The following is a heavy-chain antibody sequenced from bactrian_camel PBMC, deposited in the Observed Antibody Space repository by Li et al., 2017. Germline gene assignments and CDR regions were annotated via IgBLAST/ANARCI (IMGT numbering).Heavy chain of an antibody. CDR1: GFTSSSYY. CDR3: TAQDGFLSKTAQRY. J-gene: IGHJ4*01. D-gene: IGHD3*01. Sequence: QLVESGGGLVQAGGSLRLSCAASGFTSSSYYISWVRQAPGKGLEWVSDIHPEGVRTYYGDSAKGRFTISRDNAKNTLYLELSSLKTEDTAMYYCTAQDGFLSKTAQRYWGQGTQVTVS. CDR2: IHPEGVRT. V-gene: IGHV3S28*01.